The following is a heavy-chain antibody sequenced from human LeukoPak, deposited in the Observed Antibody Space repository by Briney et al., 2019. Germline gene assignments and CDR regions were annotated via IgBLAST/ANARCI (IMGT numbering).Heavy chain of an antibody. J-gene: IGHJ4*02. CDR2: ISYDGNNK. CDR1: GFTFSSYA. V-gene: IGHV3-30-3*01. Sequence: GGSLRLSCAASGFTFSSYAMHWVRQAPGKGLEWVAVISYDGNNKYYADSVKGRFTISRDNSKNTLYLQMNSLRAEDTAVYYCARGVSLDYWGQGTLVTVSS. D-gene: IGHD4-11*01. CDR3: ARGVSLDY.